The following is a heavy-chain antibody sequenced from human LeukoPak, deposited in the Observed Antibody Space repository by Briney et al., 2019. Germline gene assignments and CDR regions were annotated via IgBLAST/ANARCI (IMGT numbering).Heavy chain of an antibody. CDR2: IKPNSGGT. D-gene: IGHD2-2*01. CDR3: ARGEGCSSTGCYYYYYMDV. Sequence: ASVKVSCKASGYTFTGYYMHWVPQAPGQGLEWMGWIKPNSGGTNYAQKFQGRVTMTRDTSINTAYMELNRLRSDDTAVYYCARGEGCSSTGCYYYYYMDVWGKGTTVTVSS. J-gene: IGHJ6*03. CDR1: GYTFTGYY. V-gene: IGHV1-2*02.